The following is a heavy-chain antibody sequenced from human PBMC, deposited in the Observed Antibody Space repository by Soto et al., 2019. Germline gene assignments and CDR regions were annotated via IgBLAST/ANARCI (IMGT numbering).Heavy chain of an antibody. CDR2: IIPIVGTA. J-gene: IGHJ6*02. Sequence: QVQLVQSGAEVKKPGSSVQVSCKASGGTFRSYASSWVRQAPGQGLEWRGGIIPIVGTANDAQKFQGRVTSTADESTSTAYMELSRLRSEDTAVYYCARGVDDSLSGRDVWGQGNTVTVS. D-gene: IGHD1-1*01. V-gene: IGHV1-69*01. CDR3: ARGVDDSLSGRDV. CDR1: GGTFRSYA.